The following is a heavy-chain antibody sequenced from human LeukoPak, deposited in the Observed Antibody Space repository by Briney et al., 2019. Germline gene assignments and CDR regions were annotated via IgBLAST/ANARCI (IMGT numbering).Heavy chain of an antibody. CDR1: GYTFTGYH. V-gene: IGHV1-2*02. J-gene: IGHJ4*02. CDR2: INPNSGGT. CDR3: ARILHYDYVWGSYRSPFDY. D-gene: IGHD3-16*02. Sequence: GASVKVSCKASGYTFTGYHMHWVRQAPGQGLEWMGWINPNSGGTNYAQKFQGRVTMTRDTSISTAYMELSRLRSDDTAVYYCARILHYDYVWGSYRSPFDYWGQGTLVTVSS.